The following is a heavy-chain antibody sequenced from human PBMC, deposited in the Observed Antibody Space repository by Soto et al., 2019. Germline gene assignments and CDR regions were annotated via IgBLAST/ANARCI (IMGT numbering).Heavy chain of an antibody. J-gene: IGHJ3*02. CDR3: AKGPSYYDFWSGYGDAFDI. CDR1: GFTFRSFT. CDR2: ISYDGSNK. D-gene: IGHD3-3*01. Sequence: GGSLRLSCAASGFTFRSFTMNWVRQAPGKGLEWVAVISYDGSNKYYADSVKGRFTISRDNSKNTLYLQMNSLRAEDTAVYYCAKGPSYYDFWSGYGDAFDIWGQGTMVTVSS. V-gene: IGHV3-30*18.